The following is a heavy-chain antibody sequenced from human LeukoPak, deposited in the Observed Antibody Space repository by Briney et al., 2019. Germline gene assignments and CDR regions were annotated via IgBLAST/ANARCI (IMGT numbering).Heavy chain of an antibody. Sequence: SQTLSLTCTVSGGSISSGDYYWSWIRQPPGKGLEWIGYIYYSGSTCYNPSLKSRVTISVDMSKNQFSLKLSSVTAADTAVYYCARVMYYYDSSGYSGGDFDYWGQGTLVTVSS. J-gene: IGHJ4*02. D-gene: IGHD3-22*01. CDR1: GGSISSGDYY. CDR2: IYYSGST. CDR3: ARVMYYYDSSGYSGGDFDY. V-gene: IGHV4-30-4*01.